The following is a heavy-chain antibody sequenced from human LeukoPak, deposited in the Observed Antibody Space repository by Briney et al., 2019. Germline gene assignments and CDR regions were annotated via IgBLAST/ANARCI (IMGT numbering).Heavy chain of an antibody. J-gene: IGHJ6*02. CDR3: ARIKWELSGYYGMDV. Sequence: SETLSLTCTVSGGSISSYNWSWIRQPPGKGLEWIGYIYYSGSTNYNPSLKSRVTISVDTSKNQFSLKLSSVTAADTAVYYCARIKWELSGYYGMDVWGQGTTVTVSS. V-gene: IGHV4-59*01. CDR1: GGSISSYN. D-gene: IGHD1-26*01. CDR2: IYYSGST.